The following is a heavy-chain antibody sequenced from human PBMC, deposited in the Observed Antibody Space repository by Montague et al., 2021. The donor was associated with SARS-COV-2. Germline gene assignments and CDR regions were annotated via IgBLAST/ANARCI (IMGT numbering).Heavy chain of an antibody. J-gene: IGHJ4*02. D-gene: IGHD3-22*01. Sequence: SETLSLTCGVYGGSFGDGHWSWIPQPPGKGLEWIGDIKQSGSTNYNPSLKSRVTISVDTSKNQFSLKLTSVTAADTAVYFCARGHLSVSMIVVVFTSASYYFDYWGQGAQVTVSS. CDR3: ARGHLSVSMIVVVFTSASYYFDY. CDR1: GGSFGDGH. V-gene: IGHV4-34*01. CDR2: IKQSGST.